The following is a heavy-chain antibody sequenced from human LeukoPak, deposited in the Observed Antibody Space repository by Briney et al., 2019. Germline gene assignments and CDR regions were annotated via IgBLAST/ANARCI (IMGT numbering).Heavy chain of an antibody. J-gene: IGHJ4*02. V-gene: IGHV4-59*01. CDR1: GGSISSYY. CDR2: IYYSGST. CDR3: ARGPMGGDY. D-gene: IGHD3-16*01. Sequence: SETLSLTCTVSGGSISSYYWSWIRQPPGKGLEWIGYIYYSGSTNYNPSLKSRVTISVDTSKNQFSLKLSSVTAADTAVYYCARGPMGGDYWGQGTLVTVSS.